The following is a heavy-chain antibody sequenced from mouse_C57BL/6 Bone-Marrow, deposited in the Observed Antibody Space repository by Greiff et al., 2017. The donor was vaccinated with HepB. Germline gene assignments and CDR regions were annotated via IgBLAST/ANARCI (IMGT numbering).Heavy chain of an antibody. J-gene: IGHJ2*01. Sequence: EVHLVESGGGLVKPGGSLKLSCAASGFTFSSYAMSWVRQTPEKRLEWVATISDGGSYTYYPDNVKGRFTISRDNAKNNLYLQMSHLKSEDTAMYYCAREVYDGPPDYWGQGTTLTVSS. CDR2: ISDGGSYT. V-gene: IGHV5-4*01. CDR1: GFTFSSYA. CDR3: AREVYDGPPDY. D-gene: IGHD2-3*01.